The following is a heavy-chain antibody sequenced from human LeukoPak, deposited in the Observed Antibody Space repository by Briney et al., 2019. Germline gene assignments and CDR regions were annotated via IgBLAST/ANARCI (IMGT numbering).Heavy chain of an antibody. D-gene: IGHD4-23*01. CDR1: GFTFSSYA. CDR3: ARASRYGGNSGYAFDI. CDR2: ISYDGSNK. Sequence: SGGSLRLSCAASGFTFSSYAMHWVRQAPGKGLEWVAVISYDGSNKYYADSVKGRFAISRDNSKNTLYVQMNSLRAEGTAVYYCARASRYGGNSGYAFDIWGQGTMVTVSS. V-gene: IGHV3-30*09. J-gene: IGHJ3*02.